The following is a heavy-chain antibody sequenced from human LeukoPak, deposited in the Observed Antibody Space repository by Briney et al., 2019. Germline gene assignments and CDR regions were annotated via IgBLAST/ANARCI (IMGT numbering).Heavy chain of an antibody. CDR2: VSAGGHYT. CDR1: GFTFSSYA. J-gene: IGHJ4*02. CDR3: AKDVPANYYVTTGYYFDS. Sequence: GGSLRLSCAASGFTFSSYAMNWVHQAPGEGLEWVASVSAGGHYTFYSVSVKGRFSVSRDNSRNTPDLHMSSVWAEDTAIYFCAKDVPANYYVTTGYYFDSWGQGTLVTVSS. D-gene: IGHD3-22*01. V-gene: IGHV3-23*01.